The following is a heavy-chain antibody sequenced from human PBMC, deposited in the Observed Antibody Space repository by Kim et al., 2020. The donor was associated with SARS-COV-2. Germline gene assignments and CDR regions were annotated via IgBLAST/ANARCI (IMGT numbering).Heavy chain of an antibody. J-gene: IGHJ4*02. CDR3: AIACSMSCVSFHY. D-gene: IGHD6-13*01. Sequence: CAASEFTFCSYAISWVRQAPVKGLAWVSAINGCGVNTYYADSVKGRFTISRDTSKNTVYLQRNSLRAEDTAIYSCAIACSMSCVSFHYWGEGTLVTASS. CDR1: EFTFCSYA. CDR2: INGCGVNT. V-gene: IGHV3-23*01.